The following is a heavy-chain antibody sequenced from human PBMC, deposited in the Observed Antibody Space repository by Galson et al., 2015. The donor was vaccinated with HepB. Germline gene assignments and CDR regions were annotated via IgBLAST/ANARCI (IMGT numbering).Heavy chain of an antibody. J-gene: IGHJ3*02. V-gene: IGHV1-69*13. Sequence: SVKVSCKASGGTFSSYAISWVRQAPGQGLEWMGGIIPIFGTANYAQKFQGRVTITADESTSTAYMELSSLRSEDTAVYYCARDLYSSSWYRSAFDIWGQGTMVTVSS. CDR1: GGTFSSYA. CDR3: ARDLYSSSWYRSAFDI. CDR2: IIPIFGTA. D-gene: IGHD6-13*01.